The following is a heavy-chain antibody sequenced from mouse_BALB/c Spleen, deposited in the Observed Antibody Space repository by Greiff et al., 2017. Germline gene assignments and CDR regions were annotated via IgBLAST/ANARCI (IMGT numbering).Heavy chain of an antibody. Sequence: EVQGVESGGGLVKPGGSLKLSCAASGFTFSSYAMSWVRQTPEKRLEWVASISSGGSTYYPDSVKGRFTISRDNARNILYLQMSSLRSEDTAMYYCARGGEVPYAMDYWGQGTSVTVSS. V-gene: IGHV5-6-5*01. CDR1: GFTFSSYA. J-gene: IGHJ4*01. CDR3: ARGGEVPYAMDY. CDR2: ISSGGST.